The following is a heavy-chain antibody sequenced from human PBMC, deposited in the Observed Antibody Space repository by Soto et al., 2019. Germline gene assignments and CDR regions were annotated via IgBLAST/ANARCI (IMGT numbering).Heavy chain of an antibody. Sequence: QVQLQESGPGLVKPSQTLSLTCTVSGGSISNADYYWSWVRQPPGKGLEWIGYIYYSVSSFFNQSLKSRVTMSNDTSKNQFSLRLTSVTAADTAVYYCARAIVGTVGGMDVWGRGTTVNVS. J-gene: IGHJ6*02. D-gene: IGHD5-12*01. V-gene: IGHV4-30-4*01. CDR1: GGSISNADYY. CDR2: IYYSVSS. CDR3: ARAIVGTVGGMDV.